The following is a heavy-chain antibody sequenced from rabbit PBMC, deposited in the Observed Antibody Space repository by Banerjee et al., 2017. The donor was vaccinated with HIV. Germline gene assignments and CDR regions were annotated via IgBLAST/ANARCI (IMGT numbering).Heavy chain of an antibody. CDR2: IYVGSGST. V-gene: IGHV1S40*01. Sequence: QSLEESGGGLVQPEGSLTLTCKASGFDFSSNAMSWVRQAPGKGLEWIGCIYVGSGSTEYASWVNGRFTISKTSSTTVTLQMTSLTAADTATYFCARVDAGSSGYPYYFNLWGPGTLVTVS. J-gene: IGHJ4*01. CDR3: ARVDAGSSGYPYYFNL. CDR1: GFDFSSNA. D-gene: IGHD1-1*01.